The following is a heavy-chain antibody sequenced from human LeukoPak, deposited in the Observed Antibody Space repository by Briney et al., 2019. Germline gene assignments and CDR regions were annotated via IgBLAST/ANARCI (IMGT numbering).Heavy chain of an antibody. J-gene: IGHJ6*02. CDR3: ARKGYYYGMDV. CDR2: IKQDGSGK. Sequence: GGPLRLSCAASGFTFSSYWMSWVRQAPGKGLEWVANIKQDGSGKYYVDSVKGRFTISRDNAKNSLYLQMNSLRAEDTAVYYCARKGYYYGMDVWGQGTTVTVSS. CDR1: GFTFSSYW. V-gene: IGHV3-7*01.